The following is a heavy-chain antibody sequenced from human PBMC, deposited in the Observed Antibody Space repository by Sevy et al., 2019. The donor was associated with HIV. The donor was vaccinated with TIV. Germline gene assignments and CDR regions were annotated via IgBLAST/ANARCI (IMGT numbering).Heavy chain of an antibody. D-gene: IGHD3-22*01. Sequence: GGSLRLSCAASGFTFSYYSMNWVRQAPGKGLEWVSSISSSSSYIYYADSVKGRFTISRDNAKNSLYLQMNSLRAEDTAVYYCASPLDYYDSPSAYWGPGTLVTVSS. CDR3: ASPLDYYDSPSAY. CDR2: ISSSSSYI. V-gene: IGHV3-21*01. CDR1: GFTFSYYS. J-gene: IGHJ4*02.